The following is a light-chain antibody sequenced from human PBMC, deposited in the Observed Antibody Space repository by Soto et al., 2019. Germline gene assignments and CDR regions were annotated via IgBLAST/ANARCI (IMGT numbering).Light chain of an antibody. CDR3: SSYRDSRTRV. Sequence: QSVLTQPASVSGSPGQSITISCTGTSSDLAIYNYVSWYQQQPGKAPKLMIYQVTNRPSGVSNRFSGSKSGNTASLTISGLQTEDEADYYCSSYRDSRTRVFGTGTKVTVL. CDR1: SSDLAIYNY. J-gene: IGLJ1*01. CDR2: QVT. V-gene: IGLV2-14*01.